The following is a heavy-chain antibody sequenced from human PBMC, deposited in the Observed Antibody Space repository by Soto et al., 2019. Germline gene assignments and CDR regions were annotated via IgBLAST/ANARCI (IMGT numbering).Heavy chain of an antibody. V-gene: IGHV3-21*01. D-gene: IGHD3-10*01. CDR2: ISSSSSYI. CDR3: ARDLGALLWLLWFGDYVRAGDYSYGMDV. CDR1: GFTFSSYS. J-gene: IGHJ6*02. Sequence: GGSLRLSCAASGFTFSSYSMNWVRQAPGKGLEWVSSISSSSSYIYYADSVKGRFTISRDNAKNSLYLQMNSLRAEDTAVYYCARDLGALLWLLWFGDYVRAGDYSYGMDVWGQGTTVTVSS.